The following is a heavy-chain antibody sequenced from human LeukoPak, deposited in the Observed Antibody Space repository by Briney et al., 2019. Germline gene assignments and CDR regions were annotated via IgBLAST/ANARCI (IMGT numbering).Heavy chain of an antibody. CDR2: INPNSGGT. D-gene: IGHD5-18*01. Sequence: ASVKVSCKASGYIFTGYYMHWERQAPGQGLEWMGWINPNSGGTNYAQKFQGWVTMTRDTSISTAYMELSRLRSDDTAVYYCARVPDTAMDYFDYWGQGTLVTVSS. CDR1: GYIFTGYY. V-gene: IGHV1-2*04. CDR3: ARVPDTAMDYFDY. J-gene: IGHJ4*02.